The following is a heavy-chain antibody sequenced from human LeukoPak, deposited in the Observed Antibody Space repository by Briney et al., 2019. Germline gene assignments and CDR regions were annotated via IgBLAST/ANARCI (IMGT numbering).Heavy chain of an antibody. CDR3: ARGLAVDGIND. V-gene: IGHV4-34*01. CDR1: GGSFSGYY. D-gene: IGHD6-19*01. Sequence: SETLSLTCAVYGGSFSGYYWSWIRQPPGKGLEWIGEINHSGSTNYNPSLKSRVTISVDTSKNQFSLKLSSVTAADTAVYYCARGLAVDGINDWGQGTLVTVSS. CDR2: INHSGST. J-gene: IGHJ4*02.